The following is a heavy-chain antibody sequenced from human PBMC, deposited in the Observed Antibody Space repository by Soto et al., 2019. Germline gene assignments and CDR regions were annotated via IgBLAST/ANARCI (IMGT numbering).Heavy chain of an antibody. V-gene: IGHV5-10-1*01. CDR1: GYTFTTYW. D-gene: IGHD2-15*01. CDR2: IDPSDSYT. Sequence: GESLKISCQTSGYTFTTYWITWVRQVPGKGLEWIVRIDPSDSYTNYGPSFQGHVTISVDKSISTAYLQWSSLKASDTAMYYCARPYSDSRTDYGGRGTLVTVSS. CDR3: ARPYSDSRTDY. J-gene: IGHJ4*02.